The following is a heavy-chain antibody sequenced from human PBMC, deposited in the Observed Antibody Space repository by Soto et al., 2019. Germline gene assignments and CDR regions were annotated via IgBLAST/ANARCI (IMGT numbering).Heavy chain of an antibody. CDR2: INPNSGGT. Sequence: ASVKVSCKASGYTFTSYYMHWVRQAPGQGLEWMGWINPNSGGTNYAQKFQGWVTMTRDTSISTAYMELSRLRSDDTAVYYFSRSPYYYDSSVYYSPYYYSGMDVWGQGTTVTVSS. CDR3: SRSPYYYDSSVYYSPYYYSGMDV. J-gene: IGHJ6*02. D-gene: IGHD3-22*01. V-gene: IGHV1-2*04. CDR1: GYTFTSYY.